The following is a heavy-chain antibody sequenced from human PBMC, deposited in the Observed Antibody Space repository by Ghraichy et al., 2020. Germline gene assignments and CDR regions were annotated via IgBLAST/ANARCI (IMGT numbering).Heavy chain of an antibody. CDR2: ISSSSTI. CDR1: GFTFSSFS. D-gene: IGHD4/OR15-4a*01. V-gene: IGHV3-48*02. Sequence: GSLRLSCAASGFTFSSFSMNWVRQTPGKGLEWVSYISSSSTIYYADSVKGRFTISRDNAKNSLYLQMKSLRDEDTAVYYCARDMFYGDLLFDYWGQGTLVTVSS. CDR3: ARDMFYGDLLFDY. J-gene: IGHJ4*02.